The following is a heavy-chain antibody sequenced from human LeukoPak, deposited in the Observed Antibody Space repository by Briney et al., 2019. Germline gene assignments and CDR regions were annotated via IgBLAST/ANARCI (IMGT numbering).Heavy chain of an antibody. CDR1: GYTFTGYY. CDR2: INPNSGGT. V-gene: IGHV1-2*06. CDR3: ARDESQQLVLDNWFDP. J-gene: IGHJ5*02. D-gene: IGHD6-13*01. Sequence: GASVKVSCKASGYTFTGYYMHWVRQAPGQGLEWMGRINPNSGGTIYAQKFQGRVTMTRDTSISTAYMELSRLRSDDTAVYYCARDESQQLVLDNWFDPWGQGTLVTVSS.